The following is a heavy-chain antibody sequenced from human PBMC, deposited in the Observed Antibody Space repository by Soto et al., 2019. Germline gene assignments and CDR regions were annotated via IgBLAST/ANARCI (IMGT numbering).Heavy chain of an antibody. Sequence: KPSETLSLTCTVSGGSISSYYWSWIRQPPGKGLEWIGYIYYSGSTNYNPSLKSRVTISVDTSKNQFSLKLSSVTAADTAVYYCARDRSQPYYCSGGSCYSGYYGMDVWGQGTTVTVSS. D-gene: IGHD2-15*01. CDR2: IYYSGST. CDR3: ARDRSQPYYCSGGSCYSGYYGMDV. J-gene: IGHJ6*02. CDR1: GGSISSYY. V-gene: IGHV4-59*01.